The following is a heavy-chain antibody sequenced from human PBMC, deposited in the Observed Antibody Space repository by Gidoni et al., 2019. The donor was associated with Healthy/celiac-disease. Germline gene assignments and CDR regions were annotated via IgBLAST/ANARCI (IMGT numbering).Heavy chain of an antibody. J-gene: IGHJ4*02. CDR1: GFTFSSYT. D-gene: IGHD6-13*01. CDR2: FTGRGSSI. CDR3: AREVAAAADY. V-gene: IGHV3-21*01. Sequence: EVQLVESGGGLVKPGGSLRLSCAASGFTFSSYTMTWVRQAPGKGLEWVSSFTGRGSSIYYADSVKGRFTLSRDNAKSSLFLQMSSLRAEDTAVYYCAREVAAAADYWGQGTLVTVSS.